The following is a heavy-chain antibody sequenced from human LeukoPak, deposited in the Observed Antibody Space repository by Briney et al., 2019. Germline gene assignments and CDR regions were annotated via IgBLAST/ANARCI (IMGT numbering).Heavy chain of an antibody. J-gene: IGHJ4*02. CDR3: ARKSIAAAGDFDY. Sequence: GESLKISCKGSGYSFTSYWIGWVRQMPGKGLEWMGIIYPADSDTRYSPSFQGQVTISADKSISTAYLQWSSLKASDTAMYYCARKSIAAAGDFDYWGQGTLATVSS. V-gene: IGHV5-51*01. CDR1: GYSFTSYW. CDR2: IYPADSDT. D-gene: IGHD6-13*01.